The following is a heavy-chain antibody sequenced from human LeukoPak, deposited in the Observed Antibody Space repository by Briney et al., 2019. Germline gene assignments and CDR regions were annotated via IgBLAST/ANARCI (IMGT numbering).Heavy chain of an antibody. CDR1: GGSLSRYY. CDR3: PRVSGATITTYYLMDV. J-gene: IGHJ6*02. Sequence: SETLSLTCTVSGGSLSRYYWRWIRQPPGRGLDWVGYIHYSGSTNYNPSLKRGSAIPIDRPKNQFSLRVGAVTAVHTPGYDFPRVSGATITTYYLMDVWGQGPRVSVS. V-gene: IGHV4-59*01. D-gene: IGHD5-12*01. CDR2: IHYSGST.